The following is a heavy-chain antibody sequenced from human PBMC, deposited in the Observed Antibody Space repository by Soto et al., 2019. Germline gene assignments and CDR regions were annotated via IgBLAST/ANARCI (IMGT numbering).Heavy chain of an antibody. CDR2: VYHNGAT. Sequence: QVQLQESGPGLVKPAETLSLTCTVSRGSISNYYWSWIRQPPGKGPEWIGYVYHNGATNYNPSLESRVTRALDTSKQQFSLTLTAVTAADTAVYYCATRPPPGGWLGVFDFWSQGTLVTVSS. D-gene: IGHD5-12*01. J-gene: IGHJ4*02. CDR3: ATRPPPGGWLGVFDF. V-gene: IGHV4-59*01. CDR1: RGSISNYY.